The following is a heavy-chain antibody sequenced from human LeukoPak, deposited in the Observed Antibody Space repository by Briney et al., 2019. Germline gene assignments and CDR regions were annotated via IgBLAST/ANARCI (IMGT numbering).Heavy chain of an antibody. Sequence: GGSLRLSCAASGFTFSSYAMSWVRQASGKGLEWVSAISGSGGSTYYADSVKGRFTISRDNSKNTLYLQMNSLRAEDTAVYYCAKGYYDILTGYYSPFDYWGQGTLVTVSS. CDR1: GFTFSSYA. V-gene: IGHV3-23*01. J-gene: IGHJ4*02. D-gene: IGHD3-9*01. CDR3: AKGYYDILTGYYSPFDY. CDR2: ISGSGGST.